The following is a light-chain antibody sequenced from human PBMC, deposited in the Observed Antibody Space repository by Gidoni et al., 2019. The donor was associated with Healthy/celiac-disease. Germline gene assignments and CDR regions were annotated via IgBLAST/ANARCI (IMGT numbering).Light chain of an antibody. CDR2: RNN. CDR1: SSNIGRNY. V-gene: IGLV1-47*01. J-gene: IGLJ2*01. Sequence: QSVLTQPPSASWTPGQRVTISCSGSSSNIGRNYVYWYQQLPGTAPKLLIYRNNQRPSGVPDRFSGSKSGTSASLAISGLRSEDEADYYCAAWDDSLSGTVFGGGTKLTVL. CDR3: AAWDDSLSGTV.